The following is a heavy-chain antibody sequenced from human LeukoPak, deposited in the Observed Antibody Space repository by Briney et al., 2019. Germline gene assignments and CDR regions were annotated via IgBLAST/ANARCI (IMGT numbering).Heavy chain of an antibody. CDR3: ARVYSGYYYGAFDY. J-gene: IGHJ4*02. D-gene: IGHD3-22*01. Sequence: ASETLSLTCAVYGGSFSGYYWSWIRQPPGKGLEWIGYIYYSGSTYYNPSLKSRVTISVDTSKNQFSLKLSSVTAADTAVYYCARVYSGYYYGAFDYWGQGTLVTVSS. V-gene: IGHV4-34*09. CDR1: GGSFSGYY. CDR2: IYYSGST.